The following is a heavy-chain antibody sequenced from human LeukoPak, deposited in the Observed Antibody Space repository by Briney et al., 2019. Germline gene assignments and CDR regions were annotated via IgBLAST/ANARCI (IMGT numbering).Heavy chain of an antibody. CDR2: IIPNSGGT. CDR3: ARGGDGYNRFDY. D-gene: IGHD5-24*01. CDR1: GYTFTGYY. J-gene: IGHJ4*02. V-gene: IGHV1-2*02. Sequence: ASVKVSCKASGYTFTGYYMHWVRQAPGQGLEWMGWIIPNSGGTNYAQKFQDRVTMTRDTSISTAYMELSRLRSDDTAMYYCARGGDGYNRFDYWGQGALVTVSS.